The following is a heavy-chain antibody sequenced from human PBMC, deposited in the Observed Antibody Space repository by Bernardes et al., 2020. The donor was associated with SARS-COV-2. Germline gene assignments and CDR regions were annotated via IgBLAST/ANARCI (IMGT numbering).Heavy chain of an antibody. V-gene: IGHV3-30*19. CDR3: TRGLELELITWFDY. J-gene: IGHJ4*02. D-gene: IGHD1-7*01. CDR1: GFTFSSYG. CDR2: ISNDGTIK. Sequence: GGSLRLSCATSGFTFSSYGMHWVRQAPGKGPEWVAVISNDGTIKYYTDSVKGRFTISRDNSKNTLYLLMNSLRTDDTAVYYCTRGLELELITWFDYWGQGTLVTVSA.